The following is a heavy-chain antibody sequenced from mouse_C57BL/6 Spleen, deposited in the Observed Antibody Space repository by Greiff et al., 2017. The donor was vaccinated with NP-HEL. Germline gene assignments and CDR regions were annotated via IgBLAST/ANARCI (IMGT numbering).Heavy chain of an antibody. CDR1: GYTFTDYY. D-gene: IGHD1-1*01. V-gene: IGHV1-76*01. Sequence: QVQLQQSGAELVRPGASVKLSCKASGYTFTDYYINWVKQRPGQGLEWIARIYPGSGNTYYNEKFKGKATLTAEKSSSTAYMQLSSLTSEDSAVYFCARRAVVAHYYAMDYWGQGTSVTVSS. J-gene: IGHJ4*01. CDR3: ARRAVVAHYYAMDY. CDR2: IYPGSGNT.